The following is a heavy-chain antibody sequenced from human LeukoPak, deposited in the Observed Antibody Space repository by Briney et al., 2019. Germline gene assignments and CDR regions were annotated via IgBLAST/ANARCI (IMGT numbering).Heavy chain of an antibody. J-gene: IGHJ4*02. CDR2: ISWNSGSI. V-gene: IGHV3-9*01. Sequence: GGSLRLSCAASGFTFDDYAMHWVRQAPGKGLEWVSGISWNSGSIGYADSVKGRFTISRDNAKNSLYLQMNSLRAEDTAVCYCARTSYDFWSGYYFDYWAREPWSPSPQ. CDR1: GFTFDDYA. D-gene: IGHD3-3*01. CDR3: ARTSYDFWSGYYFDY.